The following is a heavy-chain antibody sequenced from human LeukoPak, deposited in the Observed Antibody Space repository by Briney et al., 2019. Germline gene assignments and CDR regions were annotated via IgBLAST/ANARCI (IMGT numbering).Heavy chain of an antibody. J-gene: IGHJ4*02. CDR2: INPDSGGT. CDR1: GYTFTTYS. D-gene: IGHD6-19*01. V-gene: IGHV1-2*06. Sequence: ASVKVSCKASGYTFTTYSMHWVRRAPGQGLEWMGRINPDSGGTNYAQKFQGRVTMTRDTSISTAYMELSRLRSDDTAVYYCARDTSGWHQFDYWGQGTLVTVSS. CDR3: ARDTSGWHQFDY.